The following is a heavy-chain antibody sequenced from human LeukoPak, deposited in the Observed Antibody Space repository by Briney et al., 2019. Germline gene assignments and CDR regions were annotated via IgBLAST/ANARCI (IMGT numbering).Heavy chain of an antibody. CDR3: AREREFGDYYYGMDV. D-gene: IGHD3-16*01. Sequence: GASVKVSCKASGYTFTSYGISWVRRAPGQGLEWMGWISAYNGNTNYAQKLQGRVTMTTDTSTSTAYMELRSLRSDDTAVYYCAREREFGDYYYGMDVWGKGTTVTVSS. J-gene: IGHJ6*04. CDR2: ISAYNGNT. V-gene: IGHV1-18*04. CDR1: GYTFTSYG.